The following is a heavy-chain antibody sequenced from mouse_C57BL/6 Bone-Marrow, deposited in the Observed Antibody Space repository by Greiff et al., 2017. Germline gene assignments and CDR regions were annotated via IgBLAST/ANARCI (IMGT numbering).Heavy chain of an antibody. CDR2: ISDGGSYT. V-gene: IGHV5-4*01. CDR3: ARDKCYDYDGFAY. J-gene: IGHJ3*01. D-gene: IGHD2-4*01. CDR1: GFTFSSYA. Sequence: EVMLVESGGGLVKPGGSLKLSCAASGFTFSSYAMSWVRQTPEKRLEWVATISDGGSYTYYPDNVKGRFTITRDNATNNLYLQMSHLKSEDTAMYYCARDKCYDYDGFAYWGQGTLVTVSA.